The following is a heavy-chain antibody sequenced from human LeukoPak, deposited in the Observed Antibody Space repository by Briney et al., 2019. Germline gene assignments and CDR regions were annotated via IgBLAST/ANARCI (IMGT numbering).Heavy chain of an antibody. CDR3: ARYCTNGVCADAFDI. Sequence: SETLSLTCTVSGGSISSGGYYWSWIRQHPGKGLEWIGYIYYSGSTYYNPSLESRVTISVDTSKNQFSLKLSSVTAADTAVYYCARYCTNGVCADAFDIWGQGTMVTVSS. J-gene: IGHJ3*02. V-gene: IGHV4-31*03. CDR1: GGSISSGGYY. D-gene: IGHD2-8*01. CDR2: IYYSGST.